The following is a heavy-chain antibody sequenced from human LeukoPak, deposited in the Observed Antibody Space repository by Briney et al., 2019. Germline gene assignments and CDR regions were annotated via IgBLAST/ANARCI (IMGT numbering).Heavy chain of an antibody. CDR3: ARWTQQLALNTGFDY. V-gene: IGHV4-34*01. J-gene: IGHJ4*02. CDR2: INHSGRT. CDR1: GGSFSGYY. Sequence: PSETLSLTCAVYGGSFSGYYWSWIRQPPGKGREWIGEINHSGRTNYNPSLKSRVTISVDTSKNQFSLKLSSVTAADTAVYYCARWTQQLALNTGFDYWGQGTLVTVSS. D-gene: IGHD6-13*01.